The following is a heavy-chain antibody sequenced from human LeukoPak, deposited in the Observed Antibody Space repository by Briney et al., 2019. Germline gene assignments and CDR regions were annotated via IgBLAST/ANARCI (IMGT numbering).Heavy chain of an antibody. D-gene: IGHD3-16*01. CDR2: IRYVGSNK. J-gene: IGHJ5*02. CDR1: GFTSTSYG. Sequence: GGSLRPSCAASGFTSTSYGMHGVPQAPGKGLGWGAFIRYVGSNKYYADSVKGRFPISRDNSKTTLYLQRNSLKAEDTVVFSGPRDRGSTTPLTPWGQGTLVTVSS. CDR3: PRDRGSTTPLTP. V-gene: IGHV3-30*02.